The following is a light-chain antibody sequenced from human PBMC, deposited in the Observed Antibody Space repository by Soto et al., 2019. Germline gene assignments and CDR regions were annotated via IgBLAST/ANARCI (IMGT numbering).Light chain of an antibody. J-gene: IGLJ1*01. Sequence: QSALTQPPSASGSPGQSVTISCTGSSSDIGRYKYVSWFQQHAGRVPKLLIYEVNKRPSGVPTRFSGSVSGNTASLTVSGLQADDEADYYCLSYAGRSSVFGTGTQLTVL. CDR3: LSYAGRSSV. CDR2: EVN. CDR1: SSDIGRYKY. V-gene: IGLV2-8*01.